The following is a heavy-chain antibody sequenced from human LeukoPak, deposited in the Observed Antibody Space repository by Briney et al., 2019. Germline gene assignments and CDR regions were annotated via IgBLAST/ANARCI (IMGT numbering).Heavy chain of an antibody. D-gene: IGHD1-26*01. Sequence: GGSLRLSCAASGFTFSSYAMSWVRQAPGKGLEWVSAISNSGGSTYYADFVKGRFTISRDKSKNTLYLQMNSLRAEDTAVYYCAKVWSVGATIYYFDYWGQGTLVTVSS. J-gene: IGHJ4*02. V-gene: IGHV3-23*01. CDR1: GFTFSSYA. CDR2: ISNSGGST. CDR3: AKVWSVGATIYYFDY.